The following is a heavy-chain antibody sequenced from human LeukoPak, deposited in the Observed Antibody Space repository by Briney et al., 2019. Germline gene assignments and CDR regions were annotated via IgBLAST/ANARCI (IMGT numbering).Heavy chain of an antibody. CDR1: GFTFDDYA. J-gene: IGHJ4*02. D-gene: IGHD5-12*01. CDR3: VKDIKYSGTLSFDY. Sequence: QPGRSLRLSCAASGFTFDDYAMHWVRQAPGKGLEWVSGISWNSGRTDYADSVKGRFTISRDNAENSLYLQMNSPRPEDSALYYCVKDIKYSGTLSFDYWGQGTLVTVSS. V-gene: IGHV3-9*01. CDR2: ISWNSGRT.